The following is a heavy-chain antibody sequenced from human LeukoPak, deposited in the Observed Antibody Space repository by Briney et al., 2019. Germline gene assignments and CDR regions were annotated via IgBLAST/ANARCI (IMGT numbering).Heavy chain of an antibody. D-gene: IGHD5-18*01. CDR1: GGTFSSSA. CDR2: IIPIFGTA. CDR3: ARGQGIQPTDAFDI. J-gene: IGHJ3*02. V-gene: IGHV1-69*13. Sequence: SVKVSCKASGGTFSSSAISWVRQAPGQGLEWMGGIIPIFGTANYAQKFQGRVTITADESTSTAYMELSSLRSEDTAVYYCARGQGIQPTDAFDIWGQGTMVTVSS.